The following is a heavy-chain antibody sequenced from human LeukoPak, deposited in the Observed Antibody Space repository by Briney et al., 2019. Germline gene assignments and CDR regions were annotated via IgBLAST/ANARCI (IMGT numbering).Heavy chain of an antibody. D-gene: IGHD3-3*01. V-gene: IGHV1-2*06. CDR2: INPNSGGT. Sequence: ASVKVSCKASGYTFTSYYMHWVRQAPGQGLEWMGRINPNSGGTNYAQKFQGRVTMTRDTSISTAYMELSRLRSDDTAVYYCARGSPTYDFWSGYHFDYWGQGTLVTVSS. CDR1: GYTFTSYY. J-gene: IGHJ4*02. CDR3: ARGSPTYDFWSGYHFDY.